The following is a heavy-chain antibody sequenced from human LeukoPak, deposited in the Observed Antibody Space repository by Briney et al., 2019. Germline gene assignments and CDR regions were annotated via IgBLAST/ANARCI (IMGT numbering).Heavy chain of an antibody. CDR1: GISIGDYA. Sequence: GGSLRLSCTASGISIGDYAMSWFRQAPGKGLEWVSLIRSKAYGGTTEYAASVEGRFTISRDDSKSIAYLQMNSLKTEDTAVYYCTKSRFYDYVWGGSWGQGTLVTVSS. CDR3: TKSRFYDYVWGGS. J-gene: IGHJ5*02. CDR2: IRSKAYGGTT. D-gene: IGHD3-16*01. V-gene: IGHV3-49*03.